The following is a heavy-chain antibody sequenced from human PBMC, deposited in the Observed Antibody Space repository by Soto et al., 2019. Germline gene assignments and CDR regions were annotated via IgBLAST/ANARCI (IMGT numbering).Heavy chain of an antibody. V-gene: IGHV1-18*01. CDR1: GYTFTGYG. D-gene: IGHD2-15*01. CDR2: ISVFNGNT. CDR3: GRDGSGGIIDS. Sequence: QVQLVQSGAEVKKPVASVKVSCKTSGYTFTGYGINWVRQAPGHGLEWMGWISVFNGNTKYGQNIQDRVIMTTDTSTSTAYMELRSLRSDDTAVYFCGRDGSGGIIDSWGQGTMLIVSS. J-gene: IGHJ3*01.